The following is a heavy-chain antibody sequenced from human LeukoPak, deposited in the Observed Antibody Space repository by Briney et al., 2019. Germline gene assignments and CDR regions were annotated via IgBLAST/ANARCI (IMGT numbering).Heavy chain of an antibody. Sequence: TLSLTCAVSGGSISSGGYSWSWIRQPPGKGLEWIGYIYHSGSTYYNPSLKSRVTISVDRSKNQFSLKLSSVTAADTAVYYCARAGEYYYGSGSYQAGPFDYWGQGTLVTVPS. V-gene: IGHV4-30-2*01. CDR2: IYHSGST. D-gene: IGHD3-10*01. J-gene: IGHJ4*02. CDR1: GGSISSGGYS. CDR3: ARAGEYYYGSGSYQAGPFDY.